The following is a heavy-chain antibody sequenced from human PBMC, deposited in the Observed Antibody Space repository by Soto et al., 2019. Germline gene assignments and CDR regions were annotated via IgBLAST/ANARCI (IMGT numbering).Heavy chain of an antibody. J-gene: IGHJ4*02. Sequence: GASVKVSCKASGYTFTSYGISWVRQAPGQGLEWMGWISAYNGNTNYAQKLQGRVTMTTDTSTSTAYMELRSLRSDDTAVYYCARDVRPAGYSSSWYSLDYWGQGTLVTVSS. CDR1: GYTFTSYG. D-gene: IGHD6-13*01. CDR3: ARDVRPAGYSSSWYSLDY. CDR2: ISAYNGNT. V-gene: IGHV1-18*01.